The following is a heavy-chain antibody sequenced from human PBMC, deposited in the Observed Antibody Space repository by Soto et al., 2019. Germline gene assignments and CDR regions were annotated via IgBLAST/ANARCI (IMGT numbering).Heavy chain of an antibody. CDR3: PGGSSAWFPRPLDS. CDR1: GGSITSFY. V-gene: IGHV4-59*01. Sequence: QVQLRESGPGLVKPSETLSLTCTVSGGSITSFYWSWVRQPPGKGLEWIGYIYYNGNTNYNPSLKSRVTIPVATSKTRSPRTLTSVTAPKRAVYSCPGGSSAWFPRPLDSWGQETLVTASP. D-gene: IGHD6-19*01. CDR2: IYYNGNT. J-gene: IGHJ4*02.